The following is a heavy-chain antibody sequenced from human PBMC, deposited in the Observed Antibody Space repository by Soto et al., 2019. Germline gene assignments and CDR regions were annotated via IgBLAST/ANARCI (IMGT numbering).Heavy chain of an antibody. Sequence: EVQLVESGGGLVQPGGSLRLSCAASGFTFSTYWMHWVRQAPGKGLVWVSRINSDGSTTNYADSVKGRLTISRDNAKNMLYLQMNSLRAEDTAVYYCAGDSIYDSSVAGDFWGQGTLVTVSS. CDR3: AGDSIYDSSVAGDF. CDR1: GFTFSTYW. V-gene: IGHV3-74*01. J-gene: IGHJ4*02. CDR2: INSDGSTT. D-gene: IGHD3-22*01.